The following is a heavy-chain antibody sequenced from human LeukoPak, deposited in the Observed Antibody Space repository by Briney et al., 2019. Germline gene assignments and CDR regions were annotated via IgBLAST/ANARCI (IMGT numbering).Heavy chain of an antibody. CDR3: AIIAAAGTLFDY. V-gene: IGHV5-51*01. Sequence: GESLKISCEASGYSFTTYWIAWVRQMPGKGLECVGVIYPGDLDTRYSPSSQGRVTISADKSISTAYLQWSSLKASDTAMYYCAIIAAAGTLFDYWGQGTLVTVSS. J-gene: IGHJ4*02. CDR2: IYPGDLDT. CDR1: GYSFTTYW. D-gene: IGHD6-13*01.